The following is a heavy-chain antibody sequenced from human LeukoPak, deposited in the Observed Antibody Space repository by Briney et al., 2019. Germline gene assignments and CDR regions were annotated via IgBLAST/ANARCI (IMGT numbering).Heavy chain of an antibody. Sequence: PGGSLRLSCAASGFTVSSNYMSWVRQAPGKGLEWVSVIYSGGSTYYADSVKGRFTISRDNSKNTLYLQMNSLRAEDTAVYYCARSGGTYHWYFDLWGRGTLVTVSS. J-gene: IGHJ2*01. CDR3: ARSGGTYHWYFDL. D-gene: IGHD1-1*01. V-gene: IGHV3-53*01. CDR2: IYSGGST. CDR1: GFTVSSNY.